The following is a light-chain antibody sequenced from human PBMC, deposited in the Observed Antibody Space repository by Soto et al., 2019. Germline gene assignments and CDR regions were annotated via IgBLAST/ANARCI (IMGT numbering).Light chain of an antibody. CDR3: QQYNAYPYS. CDR2: DAS. V-gene: IGKV1-5*01. CDR1: QSISNW. J-gene: IGKJ2*01. Sequence: DIQMTQSPSTLSASVGDRVTITCRASQSISNWLAWYQQKPGKAPNLLIYDASILGSGVPSRFSGSGSGTEFTLTISSLQPDDFATFYCQQYNAYPYSFGQGTKLDIK.